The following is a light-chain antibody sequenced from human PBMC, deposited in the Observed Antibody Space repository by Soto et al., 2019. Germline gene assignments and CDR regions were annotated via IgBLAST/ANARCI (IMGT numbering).Light chain of an antibody. Sequence: QSVLTQPASVSGSPGQSITIACTGTSSDVGASNYVSWYQQHPGKAPKLMIYEVTNRPSGVSNRFSGSKSGNTASLTISGLQAEDEADYYCSSYTSISTHVVFGGGTQLTVL. J-gene: IGLJ2*01. V-gene: IGLV2-14*01. CDR2: EVT. CDR1: SSDVGASNY. CDR3: SSYTSISTHVV.